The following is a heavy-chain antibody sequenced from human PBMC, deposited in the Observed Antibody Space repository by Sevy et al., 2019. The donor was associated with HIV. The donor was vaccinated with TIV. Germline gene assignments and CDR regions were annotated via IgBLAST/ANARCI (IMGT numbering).Heavy chain of an antibody. CDR1: GFTFSIYT. CDR3: VRDNNWAFDY. D-gene: IGHD1-1*01. J-gene: IGHJ4*02. Sequence: GGSLRLSCAASGFTFSIYTMNWVRQAPGKGLEWLSYSGGSRSPISYADSVKGRFTISRDTAKNTLYLHMNNLRAEDTAVYYCVRDNNWAFDYWGQGTPVTVSS. V-gene: IGHV3-48*01. CDR2: SGGSRSPI.